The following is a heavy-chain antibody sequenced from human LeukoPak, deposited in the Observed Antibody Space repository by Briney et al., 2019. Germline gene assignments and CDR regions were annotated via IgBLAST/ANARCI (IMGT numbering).Heavy chain of an antibody. V-gene: IGHV4-31*03. CDR1: GGSISSGGYY. J-gene: IGHJ4*02. CDR2: IYYSGST. Sequence: SETLSLTCTVSGGSISSGGYYWSWIRQHPGKGLEWIGYIYYSGSTYYNPSLKSRVTISVDTSKNQFSLKLSSVTAADTAVYYCARSVVPAAKYYFDYWGQGTLVTVSS. D-gene: IGHD2-2*01. CDR3: ARSVVPAAKYYFDY.